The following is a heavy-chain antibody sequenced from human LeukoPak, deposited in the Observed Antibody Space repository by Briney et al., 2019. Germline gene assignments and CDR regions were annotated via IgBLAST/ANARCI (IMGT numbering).Heavy chain of an antibody. Sequence: PGGSLRLSCAASGFTFDDYAMHWVRQAPGKGLEWVSGISWNSGSIGYADSVKGRFTISRDNAKNSLYLQMNSLRAEDTAVYYCVTGPLFDYWGQGTLVTVSS. J-gene: IGHJ4*02. V-gene: IGHV3-9*01. CDR3: VTGPLFDY. CDR2: ISWNSGSI. CDR1: GFTFDDYA.